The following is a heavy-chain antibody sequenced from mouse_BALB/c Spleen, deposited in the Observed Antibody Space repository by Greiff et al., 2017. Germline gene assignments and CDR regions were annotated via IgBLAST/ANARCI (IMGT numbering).Heavy chain of an antibody. Sequence: EVKVVESGGGLVKPGGSLKLSCAASRFTFSDYYMYWVRQTPEKRLEWVATISDGGSYTYYPDSVKGRFTISRDNAKNNLYLQMSSLKSEDTAMYYCATLATVVPAMDYWGQGTSVTVSS. CDR1: RFTFSDYY. V-gene: IGHV5-4*02. D-gene: IGHD1-1*01. CDR3: ATLATVVPAMDY. CDR2: ISDGGSYT. J-gene: IGHJ4*01.